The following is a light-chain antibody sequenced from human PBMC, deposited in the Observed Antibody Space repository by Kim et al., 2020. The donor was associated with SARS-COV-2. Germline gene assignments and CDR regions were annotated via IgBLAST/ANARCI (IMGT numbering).Light chain of an antibody. Sequence: ASVGDRVTSTCRASQDIRNDLGWYQQNPGRAPKRLIYGASSLQSGVPSRFSGSGAGTEFTLTISSLQPEDFATYFCLQHNSYPITFGQGTRLEIK. CDR2: GAS. CDR1: QDIRND. V-gene: IGKV1-17*01. J-gene: IGKJ5*01. CDR3: LQHNSYPIT.